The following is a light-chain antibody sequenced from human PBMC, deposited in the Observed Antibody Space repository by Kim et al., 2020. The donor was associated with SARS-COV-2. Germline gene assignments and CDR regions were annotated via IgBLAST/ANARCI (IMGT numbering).Light chain of an antibody. J-gene: IGKJ1*01. CDR3: QQYNNWPPWT. V-gene: IGKV3-15*01. CDR2: AAS. Sequence: SPGEEATRSCRASQSVGTNLAWYQQKPGQAPRLLIYAASTRATGIPARFSGSGSGTEFTLTISSPQSEDFAVYYCQQYNNWPPWTFGQGTKVDIK. CDR1: QSVGTN.